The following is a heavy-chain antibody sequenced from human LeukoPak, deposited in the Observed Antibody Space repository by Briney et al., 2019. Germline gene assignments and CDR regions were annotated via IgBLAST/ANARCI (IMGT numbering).Heavy chain of an antibody. V-gene: IGHV3-48*03. D-gene: IGHD3-3*01. J-gene: IGHJ4*02. Sequence: GGSLRLSCAASGFTFSSYEMNWVRQAPGKGLEWVSYISSSGSTIYYADSVKGRFTISRDNAKNSLYLQMNSLRAEDTAVYYCAKDTIKFTIPGYFDYWGQGTLVTVSS. CDR3: AKDTIKFTIPGYFDY. CDR1: GFTFSSYE. CDR2: ISSSGSTI.